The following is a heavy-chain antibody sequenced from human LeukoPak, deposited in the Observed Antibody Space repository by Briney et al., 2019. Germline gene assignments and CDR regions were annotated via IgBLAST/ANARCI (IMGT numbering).Heavy chain of an antibody. CDR2: ISSFSTYT. CDR3: ARGSSNWYFDL. Sequence: GGSLRLSCAVSGFRFSDYYMSWIRQTPGKGLEWVSYISSFSTYTNYADSVKGRFTISRDNAKNSLHLQMNSLRDEDTAVYYCARGSSNWYFDLWGRGTLVTVSS. J-gene: IGHJ2*01. CDR1: GFRFSDYY. D-gene: IGHD2-15*01. V-gene: IGHV3-11*06.